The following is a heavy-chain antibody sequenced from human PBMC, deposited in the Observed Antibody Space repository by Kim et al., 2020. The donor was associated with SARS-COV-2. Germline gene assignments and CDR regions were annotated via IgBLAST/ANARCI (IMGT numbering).Heavy chain of an antibody. CDR1: GFTFSSYA. CDR3: ARDPYGSGSYYRVYGMDV. CDR2: ISYDGSDK. J-gene: IGHJ6*02. Sequence: GGSLRLSCAASGFTFSSYAMHWVRQAPGKGLEWVAIISYDGSDKYYADSVKGRFTISRDNSKNTLYLQMNSLRAEDTAVYYCARDPYGSGSYYRVYGMDVWGQGTTVTVSS. V-gene: IGHV3-30*04. D-gene: IGHD3-10*01.